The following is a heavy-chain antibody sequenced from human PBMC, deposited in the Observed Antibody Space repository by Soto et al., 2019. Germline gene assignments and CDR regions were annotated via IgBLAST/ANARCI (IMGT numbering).Heavy chain of an antibody. CDR2: ISYDGSNK. Sequence: QVQLVESGGGGVQPGRSLRLSCAASGFTFSSYAMHWVRQAPGKGLEWVAVISYDGSNKYYADSVKGRFTISRDNSKNTLYLQMNSLRIEDTAVYYCARPLWRDDYNWGYFDLWGRGTLVTVSS. D-gene: IGHD4-4*01. CDR3: ARPLWRDDYNWGYFDL. V-gene: IGHV3-30-3*01. J-gene: IGHJ2*01. CDR1: GFTFSSYA.